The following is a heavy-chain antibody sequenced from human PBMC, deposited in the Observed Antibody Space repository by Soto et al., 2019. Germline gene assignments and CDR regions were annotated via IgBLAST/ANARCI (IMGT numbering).Heavy chain of an antibody. CDR3: ARRKGGMDDY. V-gene: IGHV4-59*08. CDR1: GGSISSYY. Sequence: SETLSLTCTVSGGSISSYYWSWIRQPPGKGLEWIGYIYYSGSTNYNPSLKSRVTISVDTSKNQFSLKLSSVTAADTAVYYCARRKGGMDDYWGQGTLVTVSS. J-gene: IGHJ4*02. CDR2: IYYSGST. D-gene: IGHD2-15*01.